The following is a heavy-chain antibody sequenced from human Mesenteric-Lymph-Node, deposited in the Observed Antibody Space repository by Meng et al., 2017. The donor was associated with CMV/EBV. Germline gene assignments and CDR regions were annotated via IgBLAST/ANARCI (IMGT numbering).Heavy chain of an antibody. Sequence: CTASGSTFTGYYMHWVRQAPGQGLEWMGRINPNSGGTNYAQKFQGRVTMTRDTSISTAYMELSRLRSDDTAVYYCARDANWGAFDYWGQGTLVTVSS. CDR3: ARDANWGAFDY. D-gene: IGHD7-27*01. V-gene: IGHV1-2*06. CDR2: INPNSGGT. J-gene: IGHJ4*02. CDR1: GSTFTGYY.